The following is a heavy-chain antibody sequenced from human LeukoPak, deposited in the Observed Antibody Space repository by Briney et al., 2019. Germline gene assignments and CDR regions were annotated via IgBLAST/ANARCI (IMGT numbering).Heavy chain of an antibody. Sequence: ASVKVSCKASGYTVTGYYMHWVRQAPGQGLEWMGRNNPNSGDTNYAQKFQGRVTMTRDTSISTAYMELSRLRSDDTAVYYCARDVYYYDSSGYYPDYWGQRTLVTVSS. CDR1: GYTVTGYY. CDR2: NNPNSGDT. D-gene: IGHD3-22*01. CDR3: ARDVYYYDSSGYYPDY. V-gene: IGHV1-2*06. J-gene: IGHJ4*02.